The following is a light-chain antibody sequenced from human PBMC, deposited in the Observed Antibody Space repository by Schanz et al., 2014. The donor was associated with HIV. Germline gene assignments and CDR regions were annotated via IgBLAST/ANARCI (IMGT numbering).Light chain of an antibody. CDR1: QTVSSS. Sequence: EIVLTQSPATLSLSPGERATLSCRASQTVSSSLAWYQQKPGQAPRLLIYSASSRATGIPDRFSGSGSGTDFTLTISRLEPEDSAVYYCQQYGSSYTFGQGTKLEIK. CDR2: SAS. V-gene: IGKV3-20*01. J-gene: IGKJ2*01. CDR3: QQYGSSYT.